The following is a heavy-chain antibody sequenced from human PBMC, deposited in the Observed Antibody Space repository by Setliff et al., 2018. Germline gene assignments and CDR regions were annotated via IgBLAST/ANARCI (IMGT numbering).Heavy chain of an antibody. Sequence: ASVKVSCKASGYTFTSYYMHWVRQAPGQGLEWMGIINPSGGSTSYAQKFQGRVTMTRDTSTSTVYMELSSLRSEDTAVYYCALEYSNSSPTVYYYYYGMDVWGQGTTVTVSS. D-gene: IGHD6-6*01. CDR2: INPSGGST. V-gene: IGHV1-46*01. J-gene: IGHJ6*02. CDR3: ALEYSNSSPTVYYYYYGMDV. CDR1: GYTFTSYY.